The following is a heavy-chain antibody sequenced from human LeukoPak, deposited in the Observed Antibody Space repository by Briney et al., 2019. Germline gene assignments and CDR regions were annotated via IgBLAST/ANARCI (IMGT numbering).Heavy chain of an antibody. Sequence: PGRSLRLSCAASGFTFSSYDMHWVRQAPGKGLEWVAVISYDGSNKYYADSVKGRFTISRDNSKNTLYLQMNSLRAEDTAVYYCAKDGYGSSSWYGNYFDYWGQGTLVTVSS. CDR1: GFTFSSYD. D-gene: IGHD6-13*01. V-gene: IGHV3-30*18. CDR3: AKDGYGSSSWYGNYFDY. J-gene: IGHJ4*02. CDR2: ISYDGSNK.